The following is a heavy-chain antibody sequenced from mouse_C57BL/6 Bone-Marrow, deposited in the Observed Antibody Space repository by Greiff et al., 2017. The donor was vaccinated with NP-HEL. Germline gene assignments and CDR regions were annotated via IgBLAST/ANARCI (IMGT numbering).Heavy chain of an antibody. Sequence: QVQLKESGAELVKPGASVKISCKASGYAFSSYWMNWVKQRPGKGLEWIGQIYPGDGDTNYNGKFKGKATLTADKSSSTAYMQLSSLTSEDSAVYFCARSGLYYFDYWGQGTTLTVSS. J-gene: IGHJ2*01. CDR3: ARSGLYYFDY. D-gene: IGHD3-1*01. CDR2: IYPGDGDT. V-gene: IGHV1-80*01. CDR1: GYAFSSYW.